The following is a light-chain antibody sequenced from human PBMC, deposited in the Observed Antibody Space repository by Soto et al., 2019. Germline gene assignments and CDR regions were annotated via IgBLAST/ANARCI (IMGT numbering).Light chain of an antibody. Sequence: EIVLTQSPVTLSLSPGEGATLSCRASHSVSSNLAWYQQKTGQAPRLLMHGESTRATGIPDRFSGSGSGTELSLSISSLQSEDLAVYYCQQRSNWPITCGQGTRLEIK. CDR3: QQRSNWPIT. J-gene: IGKJ5*01. CDR1: HSVSSN. V-gene: IGKV3D-15*01. CDR2: GES.